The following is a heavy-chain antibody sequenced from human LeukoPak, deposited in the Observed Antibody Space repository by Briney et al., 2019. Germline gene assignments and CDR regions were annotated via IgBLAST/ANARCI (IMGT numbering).Heavy chain of an antibody. V-gene: IGHV3-15*01. CDR2: IKSKTDGGTT. J-gene: IGHJ4*02. Sequence: PGGSLRLSCAASGFTFSNAWMSWVRQAPGKGLKWVVRIKSKTDGGTTDYAAHVKGRFTISRDDSKNTLYLQMNSLKTEDTAVYYCTTDSGHIAAAGTSGYWGQGTLVTVSS. D-gene: IGHD6-13*01. CDR1: GFTFSNAW. CDR3: TTDSGHIAAAGTSGY.